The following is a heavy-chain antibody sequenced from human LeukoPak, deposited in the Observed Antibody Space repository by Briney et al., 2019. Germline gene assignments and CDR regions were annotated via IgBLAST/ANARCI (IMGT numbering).Heavy chain of an antibody. CDR2: ISRSGTT. D-gene: IGHD2-2*01. CDR3: ASYCSSSSCHEYFPH. V-gene: IGHV4-30-4*01. J-gene: IGHJ1*01. CDR1: AASVSRGDYY. Sequence: TSETLSLTCAVSAASVSRGDYYWSWIRQSPGKVLEWVGYISRSGTTHYNPSLKSRTTISIDTSKNQFTLHLTSVTAADTALYYCASYCSSSSCHEYFPHWGQGALVTAS.